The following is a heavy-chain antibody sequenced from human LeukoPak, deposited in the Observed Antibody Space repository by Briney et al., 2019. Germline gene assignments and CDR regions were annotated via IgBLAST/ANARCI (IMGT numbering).Heavy chain of an antibody. CDR1: GYTFTGYY. V-gene: IGHV1-2*06. Sequence: ASVKVSCKASGYTFTGYYMHWVRQAPGQGLEWMGRINPNSGGTNYAQKFQGRVTMTRDTSISTAYMELSRLRSDDTAVYYCARDRGWRRRDGYNPPFDYWGQGTLVTVSS. J-gene: IGHJ4*02. CDR2: INPNSGGT. CDR3: ARDRGWRRRDGYNPPFDY. D-gene: IGHD5-24*01.